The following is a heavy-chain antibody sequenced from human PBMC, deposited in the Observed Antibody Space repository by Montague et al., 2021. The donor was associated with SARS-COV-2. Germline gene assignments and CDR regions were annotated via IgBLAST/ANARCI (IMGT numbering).Heavy chain of an antibody. V-gene: IGHV4-61*05. CDR2: HFHINTA. Sequence: SETLSLTCTVSDGSIISTYPHWHWVRQPPGRGLEWIGVYHFHINTANYTASLRRRITISVDTSKNQFSLKLTSATAAATAFYYGTRGIDSYETGYWGQGIQVTVSS. J-gene: IGHJ4*02. CDR1: DGSIISTYPH. CDR3: TRGIDSYETGY. D-gene: IGHD6-13*01.